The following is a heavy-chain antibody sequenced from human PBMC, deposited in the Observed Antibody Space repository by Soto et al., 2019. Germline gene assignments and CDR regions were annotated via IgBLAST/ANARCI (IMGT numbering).Heavy chain of an antibody. CDR3: ARQDTYYYDSSGYFDY. V-gene: IGHV3-7*01. CDR2: IKQDGSEK. CDR1: GFTFSSYW. D-gene: IGHD3-22*01. J-gene: IGHJ4*02. Sequence: GGSLRLSCAASGFTFSSYWMSWVRQAPGKGLEWVANIKQDGSEKYYVDSVKGRFTISRDNAKNSLYLQMNSLRAEDTAVYYCARQDTYYYDSSGYFDYWGQGTLVTVSS.